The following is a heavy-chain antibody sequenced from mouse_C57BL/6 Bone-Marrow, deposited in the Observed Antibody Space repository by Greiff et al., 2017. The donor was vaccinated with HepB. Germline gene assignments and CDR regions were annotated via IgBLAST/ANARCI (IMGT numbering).Heavy chain of an antibody. CDR3: ARWGDYDGSSYWYFDV. J-gene: IGHJ1*03. Sequence: EVKLVESGGGLVQPGASLKLSCAASGFTFSDYGMAWVRQAPRQGPEWVAFISNLAYSIYYADTVTGRFTLARENAKNTPYLEISRLRSEDTAMYSCARWGDYDGSSYWYFDVWGTGTTVTVSS. D-gene: IGHD1-1*01. CDR2: ISNLAYSI. V-gene: IGHV5-15*01. CDR1: GFTFSDYG.